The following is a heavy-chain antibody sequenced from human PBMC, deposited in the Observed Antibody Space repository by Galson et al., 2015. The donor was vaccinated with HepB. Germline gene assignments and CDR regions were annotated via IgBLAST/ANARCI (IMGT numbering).Heavy chain of an antibody. Sequence: SLRLSCAASGFTFSSYAMSWVRQAPGKGLEWVSAISGSGGSTYYADSVKGRFTISRDNSKNTLYLQMNSLRAEDTAVYYCAKAGVTDILTGYSYYYFDYWGQGTLVTVSS. J-gene: IGHJ4*02. CDR1: GFTFSSYA. D-gene: IGHD3-9*01. V-gene: IGHV3-23*01. CDR2: ISGSGGST. CDR3: AKAGVTDILTGYSYYYFDY.